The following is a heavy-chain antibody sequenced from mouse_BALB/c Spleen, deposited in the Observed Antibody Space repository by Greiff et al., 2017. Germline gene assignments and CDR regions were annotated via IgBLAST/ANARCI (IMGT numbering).Heavy chain of an antibody. D-gene: IGHD2-3*01. CDR1: GYTFTDYE. Sequence: VQLQESGPELVKPGASVKMSCKASGYTFTDYEMHWVKQTPVHGLEWIGAIDPETGGTAYNQKFKGKATLTADKSSSTAYMELRSLTSEDSAVYYRTRGWLPAWFAYWGQGTLVTVSA. J-gene: IGHJ3*01. V-gene: IGHV1-15*01. CDR2: IDPETGGT. CDR3: TRGWLPAWFAY.